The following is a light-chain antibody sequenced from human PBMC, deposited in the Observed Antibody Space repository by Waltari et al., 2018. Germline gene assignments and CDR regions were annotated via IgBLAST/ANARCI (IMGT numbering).Light chain of an antibody. CDR2: GAS. Sequence: EIVMTQSPATLSVFPGERATLSCRASPGISSNLAWYQPKPGQAPRILIYGASTRDTGIPASFSGCGSETEFTVTISSLPSEDFAVYFCQQNDNWLGTFGQATKVEI. CDR3: QQNDNWLGT. CDR1: PGISSN. V-gene: IGKV3D-15*01. J-gene: IGKJ1*01.